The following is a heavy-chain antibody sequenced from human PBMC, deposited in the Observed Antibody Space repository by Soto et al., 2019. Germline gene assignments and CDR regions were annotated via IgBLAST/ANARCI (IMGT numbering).Heavy chain of an antibody. CDR2: IYYSGST. CDR1: GGSISSGDYY. Sequence: SETLSLTCTVSGGSISSGDYYWSWIRQPPGKGLEWIGYIYYSGSTYYNPSLKSRVTISVDTSKNQFSLKLSSVTAADTAVYYCASGYCSGGSCWEFDPWGQGTLVTVSS. D-gene: IGHD2-15*01. J-gene: IGHJ5*02. CDR3: ASGYCSGGSCWEFDP. V-gene: IGHV4-30-4*01.